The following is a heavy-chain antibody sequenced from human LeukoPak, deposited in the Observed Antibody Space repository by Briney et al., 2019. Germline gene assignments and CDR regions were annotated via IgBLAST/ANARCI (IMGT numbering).Heavy chain of an antibody. CDR1: GSTFKSYG. D-gene: IGHD4-23*01. CDR2: ISHDGNK. CDR3: AKEVGTSDFDY. V-gene: IGHV3-30*18. Sequence: GGSLRLSCAASGSTFKSYGMHWVRQAPGKGLEWVALISHDGNKKYTDYVKGGLTISRDNSNNRRYLQMNSLRAEDTAVYYCAKEVGTSDFDYWGQGTLVTVSS. J-gene: IGHJ4*02.